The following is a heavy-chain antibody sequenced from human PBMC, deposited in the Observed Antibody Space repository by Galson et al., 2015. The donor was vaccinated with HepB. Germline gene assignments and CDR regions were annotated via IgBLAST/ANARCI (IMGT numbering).Heavy chain of an antibody. CDR2: ISYDGSNK. CDR1: GFTFSSYA. V-gene: IGHV3-30*04. CDR3: ARDRRAYSSTYLPWFDP. Sequence: SLRLSCAASGFTFSSYAMHWVRQGPGKGLEWVAVISYDGSNKFYADSVKGRFTISRDNSKNTLYLQMNSLRAEDTAVYYCARDRRAYSSTYLPWFDPWGQGTLVTVSS. J-gene: IGHJ5*02. D-gene: IGHD6-13*01.